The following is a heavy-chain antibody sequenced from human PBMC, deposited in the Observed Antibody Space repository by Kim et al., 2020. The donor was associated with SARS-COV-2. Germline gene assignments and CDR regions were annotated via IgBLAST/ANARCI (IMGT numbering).Heavy chain of an antibody. CDR3: AGSGSYWYYGMDV. D-gene: IGHD1-26*01. Sequence: GGSLRLSCAASGFTFSSYSMNWVRQAPGKGLEWVSSISSSSSYIYYADSVKGRFTISRDNAKNSLYLQMNSLRAEDTAVYYCAGSGSYWYYGMDVWGQGTTVTVSS. J-gene: IGHJ6*02. V-gene: IGHV3-21*01. CDR2: ISSSSSYI. CDR1: GFTFSSYS.